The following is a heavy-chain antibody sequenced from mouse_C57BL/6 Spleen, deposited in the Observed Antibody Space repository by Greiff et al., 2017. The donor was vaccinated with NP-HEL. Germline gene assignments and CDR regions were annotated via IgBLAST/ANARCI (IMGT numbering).Heavy chain of an antibody. CDR3: ARYNWDEWFAY. CDR2: INPNNGGT. J-gene: IGHJ3*01. CDR1: GYTFTDYN. Sequence: EVQLQQSGPELVKPGASVKIPCKASGYTFTDYNMDWVKQSHGKSLEWIGDINPNNGGTIYNQKFKGKATLTVDKSSSTAYMELRSLTSEDTAVYYCARYNWDEWFAYWGQGTLVTVSA. D-gene: IGHD4-1*01. V-gene: IGHV1-18*01.